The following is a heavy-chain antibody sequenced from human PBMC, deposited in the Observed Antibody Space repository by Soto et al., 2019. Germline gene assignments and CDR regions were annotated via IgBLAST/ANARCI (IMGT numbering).Heavy chain of an antibody. V-gene: IGHV4-31*11. D-gene: IGHD2-8*01. Sequence: TLSLTVAVSGASIMSSSYSWNWIRQSPGRGLEWIGHIYCRGSTYYNPSLKSRVSISVDTSNNHFSLKLTSVTAADTAGYFCAREYADCIDLRFDDWGHGSLGHVSS. CDR2: IYCRGST. CDR1: GASIMSSSYS. J-gene: IGHJ5*01. CDR3: AREYADCIDLRFDD.